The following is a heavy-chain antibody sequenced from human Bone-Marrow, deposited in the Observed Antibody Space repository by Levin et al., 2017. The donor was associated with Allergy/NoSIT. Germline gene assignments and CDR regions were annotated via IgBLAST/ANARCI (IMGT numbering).Heavy chain of an antibody. CDR1: GYPFSNYY. CDR2: FNPGGGNT. CDR3: AASGVLTGSAMPYYMDV. D-gene: IGHD3-9*01. Sequence: PGESLKISCKASGYPFSNYYMHWVRQAPGQGLEWMGIFNPGGGNTIYAQRFQGRVTMTRDTSTSTVYMELSSLGSEDTAVYYCAASGVLTGSAMPYYMDVWGKGTTVTVSS. J-gene: IGHJ6*03. V-gene: IGHV1-46*01.